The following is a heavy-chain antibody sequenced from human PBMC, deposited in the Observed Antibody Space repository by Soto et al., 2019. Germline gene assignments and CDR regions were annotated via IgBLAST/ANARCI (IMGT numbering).Heavy chain of an antibody. CDR3: ARDTDGLHY. CDR2: ISTDGSIT. V-gene: IGHV3-74*01. Sequence: LRLSCAASGLIFSNYRMHWVRQAPGKGLVWVSCISTDGSITNYADSVKGRFTVSRDNAKNTLYLQMNSLRAEDTALYYCARDTDGLHYWGQGTMVTVSS. J-gene: IGHJ4*02. CDR1: GLIFSNYR.